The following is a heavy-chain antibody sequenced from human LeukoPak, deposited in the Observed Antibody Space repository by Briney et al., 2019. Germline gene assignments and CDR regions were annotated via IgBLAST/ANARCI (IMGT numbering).Heavy chain of an antibody. Sequence: GGSLRLSCAASGFTFSSYWMSWVRQAPGKGLEWVANIKQDGSEKYYVDSVKGRFTISRDNAKNSLYLQTNSLRAEDTAVYYCARDGPVLRYLRANDYWGQGTLVTVSS. D-gene: IGHD3-9*01. J-gene: IGHJ4*02. CDR1: GFTFSSYW. V-gene: IGHV3-7*01. CDR2: IKQDGSEK. CDR3: ARDGPVLRYLRANDY.